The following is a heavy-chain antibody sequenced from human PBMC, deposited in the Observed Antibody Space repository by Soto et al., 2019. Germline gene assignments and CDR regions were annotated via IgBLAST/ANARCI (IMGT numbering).Heavy chain of an antibody. J-gene: IGHJ3*02. CDR3: ARDGYNGPPENLHFDI. CDR2: ITPVFVTA. CDR1: GGTFSSSA. V-gene: IGHV1-69*01. Sequence: QVQLVQSGAEVKKPGSSVKVSCRASGGTFSSSAINWVRQAPGQGLEWMGEITPVFVTANYAQKFQGRVTITADASTSTAYMELSSLRSDDTAVYYCARDGYNGPPENLHFDIWGQGTMVTVSS. D-gene: IGHD5-12*01.